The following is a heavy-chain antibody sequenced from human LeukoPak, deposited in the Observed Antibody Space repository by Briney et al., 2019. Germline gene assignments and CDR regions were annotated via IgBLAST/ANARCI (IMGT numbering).Heavy chain of an antibody. J-gene: IGHJ4*02. CDR3: ARQRARAFNPFVL. CDR2: IYPGDSDT. V-gene: IGHV5-51*01. CDR1: GYIFTTYW. D-gene: IGHD3-3*02. Sequence: GESLKISCQGSGYIFTTYWIAWVRQMPGKGLEWMGFIYPGDSDTRYNPSLQGQVAISADKSISTAYLQWSSLKASDTAMYYCARQRARAFNPFVLWGQGTPVTVSS.